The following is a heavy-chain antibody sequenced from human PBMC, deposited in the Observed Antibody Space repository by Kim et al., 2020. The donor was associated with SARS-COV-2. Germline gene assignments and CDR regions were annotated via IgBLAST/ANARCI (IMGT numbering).Heavy chain of an antibody. J-gene: IGHJ5*02. V-gene: IGHV4-34*01. CDR2: INHSGST. D-gene: IGHD2-15*01. CDR1: GGSFSGYY. CDR3: ARNKRGYCSGGSCLYNWFDP. Sequence: SETLSLTCAVYGGSFSGYYWSWIRQPPGKGLEWIGEINHSGSTNYNPSLKSRVTISVDTSKNQFSLKLSSVTAADTAVYYCARNKRGYCSGGSCLYNWFDPWGQGTLVTVSS.